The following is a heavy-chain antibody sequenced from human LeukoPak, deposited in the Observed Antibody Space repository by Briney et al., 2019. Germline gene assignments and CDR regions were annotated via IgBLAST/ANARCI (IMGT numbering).Heavy chain of an antibody. J-gene: IGHJ6*03. Sequence: PSETLSLTCTVYGGSFSGYYLNWIPQPPGKGLEWIGGITHSGSTNYHPSLKSRVTMSVDTSTNQFSLRVSSVTAADTAVYYCARGDRYYYYMDVWGKGTTVTVSS. V-gene: IGHV4-34*01. CDR2: ITHSGST. CDR1: GGSFSGYY. CDR3: ARGDRYYYYMDV.